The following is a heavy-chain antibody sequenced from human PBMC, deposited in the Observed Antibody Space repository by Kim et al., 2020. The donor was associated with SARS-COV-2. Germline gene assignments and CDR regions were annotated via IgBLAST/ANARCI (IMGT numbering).Heavy chain of an antibody. CDR3: ARDLLGRAYDFWSGYYY. D-gene: IGHD3-3*01. V-gene: IGHV4-31*02. J-gene: IGHJ4*02. Sequence: LKSRVTISVDTSKNQFSLKLSSVTAADTAVYYCARDLLGRAYDFWSGYYYWGQGTLVTVSS.